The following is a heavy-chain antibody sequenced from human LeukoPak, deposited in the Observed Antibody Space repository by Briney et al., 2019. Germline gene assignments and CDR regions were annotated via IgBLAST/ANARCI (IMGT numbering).Heavy chain of an antibody. D-gene: IGHD4-17*01. CDR1: GFTFSSYS. V-gene: IGHV3-30*18. J-gene: IGHJ4*02. Sequence: GGSLRLSCAASGFTFSSYSMQWVRQTPGKGLEWVGIMSNSGENTFYGEAVKGRFTISRDNSRNTLYLQMNSLRPEDTAVYYCAKGGASVTRYVHYWGQGTLVTVSS. CDR3: AKGGASVTRYVHY. CDR2: MSNSGENT.